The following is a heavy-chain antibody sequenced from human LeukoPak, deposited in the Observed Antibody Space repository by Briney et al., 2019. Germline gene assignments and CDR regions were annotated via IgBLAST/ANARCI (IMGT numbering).Heavy chain of an antibody. CDR1: GFTFISYD. CDR2: MSYDGNDK. J-gene: IGHJ4*02. Sequence: GGSLRLSCAASGFTFISYDMHWVRQAPGKGLEWVAIMSYDGNDKYYADSGKGRFTISRDNSKNTLYLQMNRLIAEDTAVYYCTRGYGSFDNWGQGTLVIVSS. CDR3: TRGYGSFDN. D-gene: IGHD3-10*01. V-gene: IGHV3-30*03.